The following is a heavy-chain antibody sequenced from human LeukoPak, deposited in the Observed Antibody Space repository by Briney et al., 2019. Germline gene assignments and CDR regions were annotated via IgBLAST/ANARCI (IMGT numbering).Heavy chain of an antibody. Sequence: KSGVCLRLSCAACVFTFSIYSMNCVRQAPGKGLEGVSSISIRCEYIYYADSVKGRFTISRDNDKNSLYLQMNSLRAEDTAVYYCAELGITMIGGVWGKGTTVTISS. D-gene: IGHD3-10*02. CDR2: ISIRCEYI. V-gene: IGHV3-21*01. J-gene: IGHJ6*04. CDR1: VFTFSIYS. CDR3: AELGITMIGGV.